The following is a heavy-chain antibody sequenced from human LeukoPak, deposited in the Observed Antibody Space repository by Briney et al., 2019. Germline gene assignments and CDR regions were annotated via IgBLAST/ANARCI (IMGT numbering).Heavy chain of an antibody. V-gene: IGHV3-48*03. CDR3: ARDRIYYGMDV. Sequence: PGGSLRLSCAASGFTFSSYEMNWVRQAPGKGLEWVSYISSSGSSIYYADSVKGRFTISRDNAKNSLYLQMNSLRAEDTAVYYCARDRIYYGMDVWGQGTTATVSS. CDR1: GFTFSSYE. J-gene: IGHJ6*02. CDR2: ISSSGSSI. D-gene: IGHD2-15*01.